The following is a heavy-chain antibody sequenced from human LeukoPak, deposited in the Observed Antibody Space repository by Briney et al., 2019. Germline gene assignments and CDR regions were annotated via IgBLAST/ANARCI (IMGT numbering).Heavy chain of an antibody. CDR1: GYTLTGYY. Sequence: ASVKVSCKASGYTLTGYYMHWVRQAPGQGLEWMGWINPNSGGTNYAQKFQGRVTMTRDTSISTAYMELSRLRSDDTAVYYCARGPVVPAAIGNWFDPWGQGTLVTVSS. V-gene: IGHV1-2*02. CDR2: INPNSGGT. CDR3: ARGPVVPAAIGNWFDP. J-gene: IGHJ5*02. D-gene: IGHD2-2*01.